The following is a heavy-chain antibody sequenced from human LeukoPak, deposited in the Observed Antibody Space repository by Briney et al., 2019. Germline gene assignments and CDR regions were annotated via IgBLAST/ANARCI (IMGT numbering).Heavy chain of an antibody. Sequence: GAPVKVSCKASGYTFTSYGISWVRQAPGQGLEWMGWISAYNGNTNYAQKLQGRVTMTRDMATSTDYLEVSSLRSEDTAVYYCARDNSLRDTAWWFDPWGQGTLVTVSS. D-gene: IGHD5-24*01. J-gene: IGHJ5*02. CDR3: ARDNSLRDTAWWFDP. CDR1: GYTFTSYG. V-gene: IGHV1-18*01. CDR2: ISAYNGNT.